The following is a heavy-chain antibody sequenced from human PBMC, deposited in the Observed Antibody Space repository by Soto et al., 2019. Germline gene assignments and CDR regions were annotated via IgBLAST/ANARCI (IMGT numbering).Heavy chain of an antibody. J-gene: IGHJ6*02. Sequence: EVQLVESGGGLVQPGGSLRLSCAASGFTFSTYSVNWVRQAPRKGLEWVSYISSSSSPIYYADSVKGRFTISRDNAKNSVYLQMNSLRDEDTAVYYCARDGGGESSGSTHYYYYGMDVWGRGTPVTVSS. D-gene: IGHD3-22*01. CDR2: ISSSSSPI. V-gene: IGHV3-48*02. CDR3: ARDGGGESSGSTHYYYYGMDV. CDR1: GFTFSTYS.